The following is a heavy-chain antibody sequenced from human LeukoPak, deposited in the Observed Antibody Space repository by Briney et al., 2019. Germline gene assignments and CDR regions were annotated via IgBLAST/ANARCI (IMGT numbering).Heavy chain of an antibody. CDR2: SYSGGSS. CDR3: AIVLGTTDAFDI. J-gene: IGHJ3*02. Sequence: GGSLRLSCAASGYTINNIYITWVRQAPGKGLEWVSVSYSGGSSYYADSVKGRLTMSRDISKNTVNLQMNILTVEATSVYYCAIVLGTTDAFDIWGQGTMVTVSS. V-gene: IGHV3-53*01. CDR1: GYTINNIY. D-gene: IGHD2/OR15-2a*01.